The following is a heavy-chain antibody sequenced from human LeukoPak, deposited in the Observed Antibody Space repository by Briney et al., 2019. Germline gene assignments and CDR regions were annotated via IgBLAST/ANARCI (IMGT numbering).Heavy chain of an antibody. D-gene: IGHD3-3*01. Sequence: GGSLRLSCAASGFTFSSYGMHWVRQAPGKGLEWVAFIRYDGSNKYYADSVKGRFTISRDNSKNTLYLQMNSLRAEDTAVYYCARDLYYDFWSGPDAFDIWGQGTMVTVSS. V-gene: IGHV3-30*02. CDR2: IRYDGSNK. J-gene: IGHJ3*02. CDR1: GFTFSSYG. CDR3: ARDLYYDFWSGPDAFDI.